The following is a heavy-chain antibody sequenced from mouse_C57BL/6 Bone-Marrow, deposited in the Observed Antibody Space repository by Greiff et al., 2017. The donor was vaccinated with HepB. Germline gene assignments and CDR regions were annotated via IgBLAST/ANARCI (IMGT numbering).Heavy chain of an antibody. CDR3: AREDAAQVLAY. D-gene: IGHD3-2*02. V-gene: IGHV1-55*01. J-gene: IGHJ3*01. CDR2: IYPGSGST. CDR1: GYTFTSYW. Sequence: QVQLQQPGAELVKPGASVKMSCKASGYTFTSYWMTWVKQRPGQGLEWIGDIYPGSGSTNYNEKFKSKATLTVDTSSSTAYMQLSSLTSEDSAVYYCAREDAAQVLAYWGQGTLVTVSA.